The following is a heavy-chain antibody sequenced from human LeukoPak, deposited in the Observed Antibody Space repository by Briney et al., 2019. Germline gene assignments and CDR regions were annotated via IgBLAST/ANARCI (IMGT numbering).Heavy chain of an antibody. Sequence: ASVKVSCKASGYTFTSYGISWVRQAPGQGLEWMGWISAYNGNTNYAQKLQGRVTMTTDTSTSTAYMELRSLRSDDTAVYYCASLRDTAMVHDAFDIWGQGTMVTVSS. CDR3: ASLRDTAMVHDAFDI. V-gene: IGHV1-18*01. J-gene: IGHJ3*02. CDR1: GYTFTSYG. D-gene: IGHD5-18*01. CDR2: ISAYNGNT.